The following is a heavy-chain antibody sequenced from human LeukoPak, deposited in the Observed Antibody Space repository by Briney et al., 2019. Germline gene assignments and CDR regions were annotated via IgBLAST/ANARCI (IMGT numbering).Heavy chain of an antibody. CDR3: SKARGGGRDLFDY. CDR2: ITWDGGST. Sequence: GGSLRLSCAASGFSFDDYSMHWVRQAPGKGLEWVSLITWDGGSTYYADSVKGRFTISRDNSKNSLYLQMHSLRAEDSALYYCSKARGGGRDLFDYWGQGTLVTVSS. D-gene: IGHD6-25*01. J-gene: IGHJ4*02. V-gene: IGHV3-43D*03. CDR1: GFSFDDYS.